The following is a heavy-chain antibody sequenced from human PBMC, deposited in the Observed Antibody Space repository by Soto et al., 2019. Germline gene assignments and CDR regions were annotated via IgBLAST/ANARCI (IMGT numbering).Heavy chain of an antibody. CDR1: GFTFSSYW. CDR2: IKQDGSEK. J-gene: IGHJ3*02. V-gene: IGHV3-7*01. D-gene: IGHD4-17*01. Sequence: GGSLRLSCAASGFTFSSYWMSWVRQAPGKGLEWVANIKQDGSEKYYVDSVKGRFTISRDNAKNSLYLQMNSLRAEDTAVYYCASEGTDYGDYGAVGRGAFDIWGQGTMVTVSS. CDR3: ASEGTDYGDYGAVGRGAFDI.